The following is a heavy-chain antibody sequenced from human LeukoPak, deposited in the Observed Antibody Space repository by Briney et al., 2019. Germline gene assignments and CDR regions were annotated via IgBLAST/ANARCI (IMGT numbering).Heavy chain of an antibody. CDR3: ARDRNRLVLRDYYMDV. CDR2: ISAYNGNT. Sequence: ASVKVSCKASGYTFTSYGISWVRQAPGQGLEWMGWISAYNGNTDYAQKLQGRVTTTTDTSTSTAYMELRSLRSDDTAVYYCARDRNRLVLRDYYMDVWGKGTTVTVSS. D-gene: IGHD1-14*01. V-gene: IGHV1-18*01. CDR1: GYTFTSYG. J-gene: IGHJ6*03.